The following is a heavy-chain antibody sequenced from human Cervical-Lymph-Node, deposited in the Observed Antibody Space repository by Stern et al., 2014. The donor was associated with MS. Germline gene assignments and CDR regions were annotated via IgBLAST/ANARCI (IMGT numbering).Heavy chain of an antibody. V-gene: IGHV4-4*02. D-gene: IGHD2-8*01. J-gene: IGHJ4*02. Sequence: VQLVESGPGLVKPSGTLSLTCAVSGGSISSSNWWSWVRQPPGKGLEWIGEIYHSGSTNYNPSPKSRVTISVDKSKNQFSRKLSSVTAADTAVYYCAREGKGTNGVLSSFDYWGQGTLVTVSS. CDR3: AREGKGTNGVLSSFDY. CDR1: GGSISSSNW. CDR2: IYHSGST.